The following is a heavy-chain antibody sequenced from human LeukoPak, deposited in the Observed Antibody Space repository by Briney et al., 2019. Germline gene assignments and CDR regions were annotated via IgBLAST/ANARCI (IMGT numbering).Heavy chain of an antibody. V-gene: IGHV4-59*01. D-gene: IGHD1-26*01. CDR3: ARHEEGRPLGGRDAFDI. Sequence: PSETLSFTCTVSGGSISSYYWSWIRQPPGKGLEWIGYIYYSGSTNYNPSLKSRVTISVDTSKNQFSLKLSSVTAADTAVYYCARHEEGRPLGGRDAFDIWGQGTMVTVSS. CDR2: IYYSGST. CDR1: GGSISSYY. J-gene: IGHJ3*02.